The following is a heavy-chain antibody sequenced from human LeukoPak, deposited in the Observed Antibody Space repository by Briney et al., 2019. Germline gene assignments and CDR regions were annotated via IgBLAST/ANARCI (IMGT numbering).Heavy chain of an antibody. CDR1: GGSISSYY. CDR3: ARGQYYYGSGPYYYYGMDV. J-gene: IGHJ6*02. V-gene: IGHV4-4*07. CDR2: IYTSGST. Sequence: PSETLSLTCTVSGGSISSYYWSWIRQAAGKGLEWIGRIYTSGSTNYNPSLKSRATMSVDTSKNQFSLKLSSVTAADTAVYYCARGQYYYGSGPYYYYGMDVWGQGTTVTVSS. D-gene: IGHD3-10*01.